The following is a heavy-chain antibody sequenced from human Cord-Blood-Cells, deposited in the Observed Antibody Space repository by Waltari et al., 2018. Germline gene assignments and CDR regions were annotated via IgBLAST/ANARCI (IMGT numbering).Heavy chain of an antibody. CDR3: ARAAYSSSWYYYYYYMDV. Sequence: QVQLVQSGAEVKKHSASVKVSCKASDYTFTSYGISSMRQAPGPGLEWMGWLSAYHGNTNYAQKLQGRVTMTTDTTTSTAYMELRSLVSDDTAVYYCARAAYSSSWYYYYYYMDVWGKGTTVTVSS. D-gene: IGHD6-13*01. CDR2: LSAYHGNT. J-gene: IGHJ6*03. V-gene: IGHV1-18*04. CDR1: DYTFTSYG.